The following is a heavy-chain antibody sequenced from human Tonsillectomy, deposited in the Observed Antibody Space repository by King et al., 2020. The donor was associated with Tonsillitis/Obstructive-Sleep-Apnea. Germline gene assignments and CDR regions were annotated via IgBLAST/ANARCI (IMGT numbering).Heavy chain of an antibody. J-gene: IGHJ6*03. CDR1: GGSINSSRYY. CDR2: IYYNGDT. Sequence: QLQESGPGLVKPSETLSLSCTVSGGSINSSRYYWGWIRQPPGKGLEWIGTIYYNGDTYYNPSLKSRVTVSIDTSENQFSLKLTSVTAADTAVYYCARHAPDMDNYYYYMDVWGKGTTVTVSS. V-gene: IGHV4-39*01. D-gene: IGHD3-9*01. CDR3: ARHAPDMDNYYYYMDV.